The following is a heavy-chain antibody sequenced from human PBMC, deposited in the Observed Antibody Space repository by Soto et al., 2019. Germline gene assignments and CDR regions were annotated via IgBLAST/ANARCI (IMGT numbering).Heavy chain of an antibody. D-gene: IGHD3-22*01. CDR3: AKDTYYHDSSGYYVFDY. V-gene: IGHV3-30*18. Sequence: QVQLVESGGGVVQPGRSLRLSCAASGSTFRSYGMHWVRQAPGKGRGWVAAISYAGSNKNYADSLKGRFTISRDNSKNTLYLQMDSLRDEDTAVYYCAKDTYYHDSSGYYVFDYWGQGTLVTVSS. J-gene: IGHJ4*02. CDR2: ISYAGSNK. CDR1: GSTFRSYG.